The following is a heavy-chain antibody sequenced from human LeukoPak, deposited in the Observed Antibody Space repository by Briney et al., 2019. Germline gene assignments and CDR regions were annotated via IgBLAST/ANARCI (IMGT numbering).Heavy chain of an antibody. CDR3: ARMALDGGDSIGFDS. CDR2: INPNIGDA. J-gene: IGHJ5*01. CDR1: GYTFTDYF. V-gene: IGHV1-2*02. D-gene: IGHD2-21*02. Sequence: ASVKVSCKASGYTFTDYFIHWVRQAPGQGLECMGWINPNIGDASYAKKFPDRFTMTRDRSINTAYMELSRLTSDDTAVYYCARMALDGGDSIGFDSWGQGTLVTVSS.